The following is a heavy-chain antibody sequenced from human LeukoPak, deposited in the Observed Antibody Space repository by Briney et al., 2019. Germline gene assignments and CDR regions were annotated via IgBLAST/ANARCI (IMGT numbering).Heavy chain of an antibody. J-gene: IGHJ4*02. Sequence: ASVKVSCTASGYTFTSYDFNWVRQATGQRPEWMGWMSPNSGDTGYAQKFQDRVTMTRNTSISTAYMELSSLRSDDTAVYYSARGPPNWGYDYWGPGTLVTVSS. CDR1: GYTFTSYD. CDR3: ARGPPNWGYDY. V-gene: IGHV1-8*01. CDR2: MSPNSGDT. D-gene: IGHD7-27*01.